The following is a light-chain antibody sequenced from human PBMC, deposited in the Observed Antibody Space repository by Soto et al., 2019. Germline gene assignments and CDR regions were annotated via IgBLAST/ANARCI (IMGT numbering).Light chain of an antibody. CDR1: SSNIGAGYD. J-gene: IGLJ3*02. CDR3: QSYDSSLSGSV. Sequence: QSVLTHPPSVSGAPGQRVTLYCTGSSSNIGAGYDVHWYQQLPGTAPKLLIYGSINRPSGVPDRFSGSKSGTSSSLAITGLRTEDEADYYCQSYDSSLSGSVFGGGTKLTVL. CDR2: GSI. V-gene: IGLV1-40*01.